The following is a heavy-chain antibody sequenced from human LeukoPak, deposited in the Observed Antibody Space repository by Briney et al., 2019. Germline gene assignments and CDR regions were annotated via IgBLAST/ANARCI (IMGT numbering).Heavy chain of an antibody. CDR3: AREARYYYDSSGFNWFDP. CDR2: IYYSGST. CDR1: GVSISSYY. J-gene: IGHJ5*02. D-gene: IGHD3-22*01. V-gene: IGHV4-59*01. Sequence: SEILSLTCTVSGVSISSYYWSWIRQPPGKGLEWIGYIYYSGSTNYNPSLKSRVTISVDTSKNQFSLKLSSVTAADTAVYYCAREARYYYDSSGFNWFDPWGQGTLVTVSS.